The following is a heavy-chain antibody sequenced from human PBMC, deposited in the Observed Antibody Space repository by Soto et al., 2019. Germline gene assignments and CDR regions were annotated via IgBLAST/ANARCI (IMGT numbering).Heavy chain of an antibody. CDR1: GLTFSGYG. Sequence: DVQLVESGGGLVRPGGSLRLSCAVSGLTFSGYGMNWVRQTPGKGLEWISHISGGVRSTIHYADSVKGRFTISRDNDQSSLFLQMDSLRAGDTAVYYCVLSKDGFNFGYYSALDVWGQGTTVTVSS. J-gene: IGHJ6*02. V-gene: IGHV3-48*01. CDR2: ISGGVRSTI. CDR3: VLSKDGFNFGYYSALDV. D-gene: IGHD2-8*01.